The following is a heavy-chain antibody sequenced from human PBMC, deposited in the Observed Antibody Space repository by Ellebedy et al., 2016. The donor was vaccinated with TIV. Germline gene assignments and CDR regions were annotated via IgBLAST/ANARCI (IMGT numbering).Heavy chain of an antibody. CDR2: IKEDGSET. D-gene: IGHD6-19*01. CDR1: DFTFSYYL. V-gene: IGHV3-7*03. CDR3: ARAVPYEQDTSGFTARGYGLGD. J-gene: IGHJ4*02. Sequence: GESLKISCAASDFTFSYYLMTWVRQAPGKGLEWVANIKEDGSETTYEESVKGRFAVSRDNAKKSLFLQMTSLRAEDTAVYYCARAVPYEQDTSGFTARGYGLGDWGQGILVTVSS.